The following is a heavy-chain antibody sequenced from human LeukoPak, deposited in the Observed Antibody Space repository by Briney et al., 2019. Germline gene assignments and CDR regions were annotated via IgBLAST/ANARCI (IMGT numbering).Heavy chain of an antibody. Sequence: GRSLRLSCAASGFTFSNYFMHWVRQAPGKGLEWVADIASDGSHTFYVESVKGRFTISRDNSKNTLYLQMNSLGPEDTAVYFCARERQVTVIHSGAFDIWGQGTMVTVSS. D-gene: IGHD2-21*02. CDR3: ARERQVTVIHSGAFDI. J-gene: IGHJ3*02. CDR2: IASDGSHT. V-gene: IGHV3-30-3*01. CDR1: GFTFSNYF.